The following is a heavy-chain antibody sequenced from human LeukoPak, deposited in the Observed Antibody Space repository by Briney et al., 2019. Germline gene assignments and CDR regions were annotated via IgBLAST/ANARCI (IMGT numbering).Heavy chain of an antibody. CDR1: GGSISSSSYY. CDR2: IYYSGST. V-gene: IGHV4-39*07. D-gene: IGHD6-13*01. Sequence: SETLSLTCTVSGGSISSSSYYWGWVRQPPGKGLEWIGSIYYSGSTYYNPSLKSRVTISVDTSKNQFSLKLSSVTAADTAVYYCARDHLSSWSFSSWGYNWFDPWGQGTLVTVSS. J-gene: IGHJ5*02. CDR3: ARDHLSSWSFSSWGYNWFDP.